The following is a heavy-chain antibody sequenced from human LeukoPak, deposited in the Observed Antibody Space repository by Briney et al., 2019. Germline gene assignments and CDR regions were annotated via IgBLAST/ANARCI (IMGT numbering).Heavy chain of an antibody. CDR3: ARAYSGYSIDF. J-gene: IGHJ4*02. CDR2: FYPSGGGS. Sequence: VASVRVSCKASGYTFTNYYMHWVRQTPGHGLVWMGIFYPSGGGSTFAQKFQGRVTMTRDTSTSTVYMELSSLTSEDTAVYYCARAYSGYSIDFWGQGTLVTVFS. V-gene: IGHV1-46*01. D-gene: IGHD3-22*01. CDR1: GYTFTNYY.